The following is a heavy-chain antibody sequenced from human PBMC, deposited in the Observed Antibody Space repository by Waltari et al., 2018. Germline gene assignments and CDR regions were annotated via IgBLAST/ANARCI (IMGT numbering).Heavy chain of an antibody. D-gene: IGHD5-12*01. J-gene: IGHJ6*03. CDR1: AYSISSTYC. Sequence: QVQPQESGPGLVKPSEALSLTCAVSAYSISSTYCWGWIRQPPGKGLEWIGSICHSGSTYYNPSLKSRVSISVDTSKNQFSLKLSSVTAADTAVYYCARESSATDYYMDVWGKGTTVTVSS. CDR3: ARESSATDYYMDV. CDR2: ICHSGST. V-gene: IGHV4-38-2*02.